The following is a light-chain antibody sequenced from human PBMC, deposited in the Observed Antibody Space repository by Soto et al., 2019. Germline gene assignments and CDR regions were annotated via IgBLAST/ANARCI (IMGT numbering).Light chain of an antibody. Sequence: QAVVTQEPSLTVSPGGTVTLTCASSTGAVTRGSYPNWFQQKPGQAPRALIYDTSSRYSWTPARFSGSLLGGKATLTLSGVQPEDEAEYFCLVYYGGAVVFGGGTQLTVL. CDR2: DTS. V-gene: IGLV7-43*01. CDR1: TGAVTRGSY. CDR3: LVYYGGAVV. J-gene: IGLJ2*01.